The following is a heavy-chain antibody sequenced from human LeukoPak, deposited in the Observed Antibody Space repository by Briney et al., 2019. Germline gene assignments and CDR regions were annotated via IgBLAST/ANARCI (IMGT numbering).Heavy chain of an antibody. D-gene: IGHD5-18*01. J-gene: IGHJ4*02. Sequence: ETGGSLRLSCAASGFTFSSYWMHWVRQAPGKGLVWVSRFNSDGSSTTYADSVKGRFTISRDNAENTLYLQMNSLRAEDTAVYYCARGYSYGYDYWGQGTLVTVSS. CDR1: GFTFSSYW. CDR3: ARGYSYGYDY. V-gene: IGHV3-74*01. CDR2: FNSDGSST.